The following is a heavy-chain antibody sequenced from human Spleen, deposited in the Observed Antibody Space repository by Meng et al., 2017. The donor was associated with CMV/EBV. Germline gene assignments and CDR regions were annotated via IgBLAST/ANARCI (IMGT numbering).Heavy chain of an antibody. D-gene: IGHD2-15*01. V-gene: IGHV4-59*01. CDR1: GGFISSYY. CDR2: LYSSGNT. J-gene: IGHJ5*02. CDR3: ARNYCSSGGCFKYSDNWFDP. Sequence: SETLSLTCTVSGGFISSYYWSWIRQPPGKGLEWIGCLYSSGNTNYNPSLKNRVTISLGTAKSQFTLKLRSVTAADTAFYYCARNYCSSGGCFKYSDNWFDPWGQGTLVTVSS.